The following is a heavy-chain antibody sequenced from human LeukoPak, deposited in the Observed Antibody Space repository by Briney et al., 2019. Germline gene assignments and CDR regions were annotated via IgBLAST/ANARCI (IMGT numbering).Heavy chain of an antibody. CDR3: ARDEGIVRATNSKAVAY. D-gene: IGHD1-26*01. Sequence: PGGSLRLSCPAYGFTFSNYNMNWVRQAPGEGLEWVSSISSSSSYIYYADSVKGRFTISRDNAKNSLYLQMNSLRAEDTAVYYCARDEGIVRATNSKAVAYWGPRTLVIVSA. CDR1: GFTFSNYN. J-gene: IGHJ1*01. V-gene: IGHV3-21*01. CDR2: ISSSSSYI.